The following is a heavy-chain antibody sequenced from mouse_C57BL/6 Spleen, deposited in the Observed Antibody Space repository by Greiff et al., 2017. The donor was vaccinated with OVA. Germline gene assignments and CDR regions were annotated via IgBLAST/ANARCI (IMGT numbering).Heavy chain of an antibody. CDR1: GYTFTSYG. CDR3: ARSDYGSSYDWYFDV. Sequence: QVQLQQPGAELARPGASVKLSCKASGYTFTSYGISWVKQRTGQGLEWIGEIYPRSGNTYYNEKFKGKATLTADKSSSTAYMELRSLTSEDSAVYFCARSDYGSSYDWYFDVWGTGTTVTVSS. V-gene: IGHV1-81*01. CDR2: IYPRSGNT. J-gene: IGHJ1*03. D-gene: IGHD1-1*01.